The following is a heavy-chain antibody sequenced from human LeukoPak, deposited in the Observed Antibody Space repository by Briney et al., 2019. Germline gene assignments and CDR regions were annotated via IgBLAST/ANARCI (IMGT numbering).Heavy chain of an antibody. CDR2: IDPSGGST. D-gene: IGHD2-15*01. V-gene: IGHV1-46*01. CDR1: GYTSTNYY. CDR3: ARESGGRPFDY. Sequence: ASVKVSCKASGYTSTNYYIHWVRQAPGQGLEWMGIIDPSGGSTTYAQRFQGRVTMTRDTSTSTVYMELSSLRSEDTAMYYCARESGGRPFDYWGQGTLVTVSS. J-gene: IGHJ4*02.